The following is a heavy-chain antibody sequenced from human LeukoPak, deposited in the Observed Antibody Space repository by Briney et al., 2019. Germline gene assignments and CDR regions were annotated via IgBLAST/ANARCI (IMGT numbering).Heavy chain of an antibody. J-gene: IGHJ4*02. Sequence: GGSLRLSCAASRFTFSDYWMNWVRQAPGKGLEWVANIKQDGSEKYYVDSVKGRFTISRDNTKNSLYLQMNDLRAEDTAMYYCVSGRGFLFDYRGQGNFVTVSS. CDR2: IKQDGSEK. CDR1: RFTFSDYW. V-gene: IGHV3-7*01. D-gene: IGHD1-26*01. CDR3: VSGRGFLFDY.